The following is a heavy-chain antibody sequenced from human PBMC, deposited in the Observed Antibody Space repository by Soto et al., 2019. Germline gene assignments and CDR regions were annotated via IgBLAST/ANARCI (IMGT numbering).Heavy chain of an antibody. CDR3: ARVGTDRSPNRPNWFDP. V-gene: IGHV4-59*01. J-gene: IGHJ5*02. Sequence: PSDTLSLTCTVSGGSLRRYDGSWIRQTPGKGLEWIGYIYYSGSTNYNPSLKSRVTISVDTSKNQFSLKLSSVTAADTAVYYCARVGTDRSPNRPNWFDPWGQGTLVTVSS. CDR2: IYYSGST. CDR1: GGSLRRYD. D-gene: IGHD7-27*01.